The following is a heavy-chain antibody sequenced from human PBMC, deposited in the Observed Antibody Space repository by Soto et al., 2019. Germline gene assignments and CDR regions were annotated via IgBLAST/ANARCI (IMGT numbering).Heavy chain of an antibody. D-gene: IGHD3-9*01. Sequence: GGSLRLSCAASGFTFSSYWMHWVRQAPGKGLVWVSRINSDGSSTSYADSVKGRFTISRDNAKNTLYLQMNSLRAEDTAVYYCARENDILTPRGDGMDVWGQGTTVTVSS. CDR1: GFTFSSYW. CDR3: ARENDILTPRGDGMDV. CDR2: INSDGSST. V-gene: IGHV3-74*01. J-gene: IGHJ6*02.